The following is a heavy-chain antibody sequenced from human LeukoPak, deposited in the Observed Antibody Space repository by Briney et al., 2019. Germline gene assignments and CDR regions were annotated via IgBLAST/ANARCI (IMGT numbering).Heavy chain of an antibody. CDR2: ISGSGGST. V-gene: IGHV3-23*01. CDR3: AKGVGAYYYDSSGYPDY. J-gene: IGHJ4*02. Sequence: AGGSLRLSCAASGFTVSTNYMNWVRQAPRKGLEWVSGISGSGGSTFYVDSVKGRFTISRDNSKNTLYLQMNSLRAEDTAIYYCAKGVGAYYYDSSGYPDYWGQGTLVTVSS. CDR1: GFTVSTNY. D-gene: IGHD3-22*01.